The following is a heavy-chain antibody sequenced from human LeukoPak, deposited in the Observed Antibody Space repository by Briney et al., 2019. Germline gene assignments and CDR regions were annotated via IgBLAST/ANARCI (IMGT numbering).Heavy chain of an antibody. Sequence: GGSLRLSCAASGFTFTTYWMSWVRQAPGKGLEWVANIKQDGTEKYYVDSVKGRFTISRDNAKNSLYLQMNSLRTEDTALYYCANTVGVTAFLAYWGQGTLVTVSS. CDR3: ANTVGVTAFLAY. J-gene: IGHJ4*02. CDR1: GFTFTTYW. D-gene: IGHD2-21*02. CDR2: IKQDGTEK. V-gene: IGHV3-7*01.